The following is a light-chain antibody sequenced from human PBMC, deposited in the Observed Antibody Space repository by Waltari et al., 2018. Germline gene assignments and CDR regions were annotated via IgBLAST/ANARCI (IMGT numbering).Light chain of an antibody. CDR1: SGHGSHI. V-gene: IGLV4-69*01. CDR3: QTGGHGTWV. CDR2: VNSDGSQ. Sequence: QLVLTQSPSSSASLGAPLKLPRTLSSGHGSHIIERLQQQPEKGPRYLMKVNSDGSQSKGDEIPDRFSGSSSGAERYLTISSLQSEDEADYYCQTGGHGTWVFGGGTKLTVL. J-gene: IGLJ3*02.